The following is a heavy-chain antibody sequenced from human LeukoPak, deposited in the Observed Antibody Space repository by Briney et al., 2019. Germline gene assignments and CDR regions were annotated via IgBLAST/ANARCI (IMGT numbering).Heavy chain of an antibody. V-gene: IGHV3-21*04. Sequence: GGSLRLSCAASGFTFSSYSMNWVRQAPGKGLEWVSSISSSSSYIYYAGSVKGRFTISRDNAKNSLFLQMNSLRAEDTAVYYCARGARGAFVPWGQGTLVTVSS. D-gene: IGHD4/OR15-4a*01. CDR3: ARGARGAFVP. CDR1: GFTFSSYS. J-gene: IGHJ5*02. CDR2: ISSSSSYI.